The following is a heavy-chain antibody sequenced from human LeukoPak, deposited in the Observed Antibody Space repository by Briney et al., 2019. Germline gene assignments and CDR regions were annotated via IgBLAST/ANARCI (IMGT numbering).Heavy chain of an antibody. V-gene: IGHV4-4*09. CDR2: IYSGGST. CDR1: GDSMTGYY. J-gene: IGHJ1*01. CDR3: ARRVAATGMVDS. D-gene: IGHD6-25*01. Sequence: SETLSLPCTVSGDSMTGYYWRWIRQPPGKGLEWIGNIYSGGSTKYNPSLESRVTISIDTSKRQFSLDLGSVTAADTAVYYCARRVAATGMVDSWGQGTLVTVSS.